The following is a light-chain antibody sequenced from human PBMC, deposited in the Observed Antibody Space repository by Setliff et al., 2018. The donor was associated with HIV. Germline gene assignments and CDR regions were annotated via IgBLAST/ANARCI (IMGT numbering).Light chain of an antibody. V-gene: IGKV1-27*01. CDR1: QDIGSY. CDR2: GAF. J-gene: IGKJ1*01. CDR3: QHFKSAPVT. Sequence: DIQMTQSPSSLCASAGDRVTITCRASQDIGSYLAWYQQKPGRVPKLLIYGAFTLQSGVPSRFSGSGSGTDFTLTISSLQPEDVATYYCQHFKSAPVTFGQGNKVEIK.